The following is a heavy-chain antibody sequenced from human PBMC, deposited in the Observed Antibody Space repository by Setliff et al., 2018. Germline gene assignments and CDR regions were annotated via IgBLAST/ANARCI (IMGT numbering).Heavy chain of an antibody. J-gene: IGHJ2*01. CDR3: ARSLGIRDYSYFDL. D-gene: IGHD5-12*01. CDR2: IWDDGGNK. Sequence: PGGSLRLSCVASGFSFGSEGRSWVRQAPGKGLEWVAVIWDDGGNKYHADSVQGRFTISRDNARNSLFLQMSSLRAEDTAVYYCARSLGIRDYSYFDLWGRGTLVTVSS. V-gene: IGHV3-33*08. CDR1: GFSFGSEG.